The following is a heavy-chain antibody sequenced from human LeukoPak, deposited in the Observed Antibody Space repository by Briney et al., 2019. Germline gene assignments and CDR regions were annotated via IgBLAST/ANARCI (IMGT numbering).Heavy chain of an antibody. CDR3: ARDWRDSSGKFPNDAFDI. J-gene: IGHJ3*02. D-gene: IGHD3-22*01. CDR2: ISSSGSI. CDR1: GFTFSDNY. Sequence: GGSLRLSCAASGFTFSDNYMSWIRQAPGKGLEWVSYISSSGSIYHADSVKGRFTISRDNAKNSLYLQMNSLRAEDTAVYYCARDWRDSSGKFPNDAFDIWGQGIMVTVSS. V-gene: IGHV3-11*04.